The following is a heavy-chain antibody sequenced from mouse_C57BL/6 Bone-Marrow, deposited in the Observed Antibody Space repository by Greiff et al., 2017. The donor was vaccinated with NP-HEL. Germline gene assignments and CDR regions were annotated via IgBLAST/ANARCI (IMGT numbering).Heavy chain of an antibody. CDR2: IDPENGDT. V-gene: IGHV14-4*01. CDR3: TSYGSDYAMDY. J-gene: IGHJ4*01. Sequence: EVQVVESGAELVRPGASVKLSCTASGFNIKDDYMHWVKQRPEQGLEWIGWIDPENGDTEYASKFQGKATITADTSSNTAYLQLSSLTSEDTAVYYCTSYGSDYAMDYWGQGTSVTVSS. CDR1: GFNIKDDY. D-gene: IGHD1-1*01.